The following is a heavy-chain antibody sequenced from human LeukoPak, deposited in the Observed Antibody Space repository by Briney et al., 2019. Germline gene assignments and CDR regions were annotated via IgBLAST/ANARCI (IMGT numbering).Heavy chain of an antibody. D-gene: IGHD2-2*01. CDR1: GGTFSSYA. CDR2: IIPIFGTA. Sequence: SVKVSCKASGGTFSSYAISWVRQAPGQGLEWVGGIIPIFGTANYAQKFQGRVTITADESTSTAYMELGSLRSEDTAVYYCARESIVVVPAAMPDYYYYGMDVWGQGTTVTVSS. J-gene: IGHJ6*02. V-gene: IGHV1-69*13. CDR3: ARESIVVVPAAMPDYYYYGMDV.